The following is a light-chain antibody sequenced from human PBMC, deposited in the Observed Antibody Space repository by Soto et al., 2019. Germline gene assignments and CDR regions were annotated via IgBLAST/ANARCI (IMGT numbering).Light chain of an antibody. CDR3: QQYYSYWT. J-gene: IGKJ1*01. CDR2: DAS. V-gene: IGKV1-5*01. Sequence: DIQMSQSPSTLSAPAGDRVTITCRASQSISSWLAWYQHKPGKAPKLLIYDASNLDSGVPSRFSGSGSGTEFTLTINSLQPDDFASYYCQQYYSYWTFGQGTKVDIK. CDR1: QSISSW.